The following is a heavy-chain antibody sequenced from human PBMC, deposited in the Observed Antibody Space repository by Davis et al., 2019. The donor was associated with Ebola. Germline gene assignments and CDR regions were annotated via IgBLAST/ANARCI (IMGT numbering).Heavy chain of an antibody. D-gene: IGHD3-22*01. CDR2: IIPILGIA. V-gene: IGHV1-69*04. Sequence: SVKVSCKASGGTFSSYAISWVRQAPGQGLEWMGRIIPILGIANYAQKFQGRVTITADESTSTAYMELSSLRSEDTAVYYCARGLSFYYYYGMDVWGQGTTVTVSS. CDR3: ARGLSFYYYYGMDV. J-gene: IGHJ6*02. CDR1: GGTFSSYA.